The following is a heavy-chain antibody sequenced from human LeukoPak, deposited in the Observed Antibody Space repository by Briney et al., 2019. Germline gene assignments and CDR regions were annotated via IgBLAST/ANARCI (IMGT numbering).Heavy chain of an antibody. CDR1: GYTFTSYG. D-gene: IGHD5-24*01. CDR3: ARDRDYYYYGMDV. J-gene: IGHJ6*02. Sequence: GASVKVPCKASGYTFTSYGISWVRQAPGQGLEWMGWISAYNGNANYAQKLQGRVTMTTDTSTSTAYMELRSLRSDDTAVYYCARDRDYYYYGMDVWGQGTTVTVSS. V-gene: IGHV1-18*01. CDR2: ISAYNGNA.